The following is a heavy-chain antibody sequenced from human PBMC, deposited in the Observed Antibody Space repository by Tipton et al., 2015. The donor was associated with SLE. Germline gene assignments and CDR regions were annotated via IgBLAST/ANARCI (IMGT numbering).Heavy chain of an antibody. CDR3: AKDRSGRNRPGVAATFDY. CDR2: ISGSGGST. J-gene: IGHJ4*02. Sequence: GSLRLSCAASGFTFSSYAMSWVRQAPGKGLEWVSAISGSGGSTYYADSVKGRFTISRDNSKNTLYLQMNSLRAEDTAVYYCAKDRSGRNRPGVAATFDYWGQGTLVTVSS. V-gene: IGHV3-23*01. CDR1: GFTFSSYA. D-gene: IGHD2-15*01.